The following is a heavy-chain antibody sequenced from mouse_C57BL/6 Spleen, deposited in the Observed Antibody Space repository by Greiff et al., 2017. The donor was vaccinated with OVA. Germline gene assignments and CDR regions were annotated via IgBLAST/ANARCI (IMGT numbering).Heavy chain of an antibody. V-gene: IGHV1-69*01. CDR1: GYTFTSYW. CDR2: IDPSDSYT. CDR3: ARTSSGYGFDY. Sequence: QVQLQQPGAELVMPGASVKLSCKASGYTFTSYWMHWVKQRPGQGLEWIGEIDPSDSYTNYNQKFKGKSTLTVDKSSSTAYMQLSSLTAEDSAVDDCARTSSGYGFDYWGQGTTLTVSA. J-gene: IGHJ2*01. D-gene: IGHD3-2*02.